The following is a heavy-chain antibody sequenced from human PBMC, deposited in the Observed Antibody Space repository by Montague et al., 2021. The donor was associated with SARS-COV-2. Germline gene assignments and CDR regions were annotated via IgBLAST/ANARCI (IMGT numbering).Heavy chain of an antibody. CDR2: LYRSGSV. V-gene: IGHV4-39*02. CDR3: VRGAEEAHFAMDV. D-gene: IGHD3-10*01. CDR1: GGFISDSYY. Sequence: SETLSLTCIVSGGFISDSYYWAWIRQAPGKGLEWLGSLYRSGSVYSNPSLKNRVSISVDKSKNHFSLRLTSATAAETAVYYCVRGAEEAHFAMDVWGQGTTVTVSS. J-gene: IGHJ6*02.